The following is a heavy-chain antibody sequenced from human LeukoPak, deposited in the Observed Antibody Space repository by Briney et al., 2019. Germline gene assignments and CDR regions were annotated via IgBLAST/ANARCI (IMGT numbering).Heavy chain of an antibody. CDR3: ARDGLHTAHFDY. J-gene: IGHJ4*02. D-gene: IGHD5-18*01. Sequence: GGSLRLSCAASGFTFSTYTMNWVRQAPGKGLGWVSTVSDSNDVHYSDSVKGRFTISRDNARNSLYLQMNSLRDEDTAVYYCARDGLHTAHFDYWGQGTLVTVSS. V-gene: IGHV3-48*02. CDR1: GFTFSTYT. CDR2: VSDSNDV.